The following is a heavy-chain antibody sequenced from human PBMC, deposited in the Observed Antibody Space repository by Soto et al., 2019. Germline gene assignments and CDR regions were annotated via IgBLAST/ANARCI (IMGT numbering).Heavy chain of an antibody. Sequence: SETLSLTCAVYGGSFSGYYWSWIRQPPGKGLEWIGEINHSGSTNYNPSLKSRVTISVDTSKNQFSLKLSSVTAADTAVYYCGRGPSPLYYYGSGSYNHWSQGTLVTVS. CDR1: GGSFSGYY. J-gene: IGHJ4*02. CDR3: GRGPSPLYYYGSGSYNH. CDR2: INHSGST. V-gene: IGHV4-34*01. D-gene: IGHD3-10*01.